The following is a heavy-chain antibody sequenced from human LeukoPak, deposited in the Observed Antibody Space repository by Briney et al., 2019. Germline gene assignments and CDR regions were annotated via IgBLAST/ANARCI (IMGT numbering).Heavy chain of an antibody. CDR3: AALKGYYDSSGYYRYYFDY. CDR1: GGSISSYY. CDR2: IYYSGST. D-gene: IGHD3-22*01. J-gene: IGHJ4*02. Sequence: PSETLSLTCTVSGGSISSYYWSWIRQPPGKGLEWIGYIYYSGSTNYNPSLKSRVTISVDTSKNQFSPKLSSVTAADTAVYYCAALKGYYDSSGYYRYYFDYWGQGTLVTVSS. V-gene: IGHV4-59*01.